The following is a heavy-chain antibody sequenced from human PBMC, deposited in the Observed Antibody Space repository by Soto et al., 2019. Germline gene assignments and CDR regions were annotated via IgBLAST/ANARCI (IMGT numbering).Heavy chain of an antibody. CDR2: INAGNGNT. V-gene: IGHV1-3*01. CDR3: ARDLMTTVTIRYLAVGFDY. CDR1: GYTFTSYA. J-gene: IGHJ4*02. Sequence: ASVKVSCKASGYTFTSYAMHWVRQAPGQRLEWMGWINAGNGNTKYSQKFQGRVTITRDTSASTAYMELSSLRSEDTAVYYFARDLMTTVTIRYLAVGFDYWGQGTLVTVSS. D-gene: IGHD4-4*01.